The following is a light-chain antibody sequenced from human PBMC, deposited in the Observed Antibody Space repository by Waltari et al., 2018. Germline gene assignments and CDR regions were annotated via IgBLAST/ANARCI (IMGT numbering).Light chain of an antibody. V-gene: IGLV1-47*01. J-gene: IGLJ3*02. Sequence: QSVLTQPPSASGTPGHRVTISCSGSSSNIGSTHVYWYQQLPGTAPKLLIYRNNQRPSGVPDRFSGSKSGTSASLAISGLRSEDEADYYCAAWDDSLSGQVFGGGTKLTVL. CDR3: AAWDDSLSGQV. CDR2: RNN. CDR1: SSNIGSTH.